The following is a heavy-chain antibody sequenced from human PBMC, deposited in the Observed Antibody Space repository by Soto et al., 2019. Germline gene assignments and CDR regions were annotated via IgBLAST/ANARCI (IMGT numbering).Heavy chain of an antibody. Sequence: QVQLVQSGAEVKKPGASVKVSCKASGYTFTSYAIHWVRQAPGQRLEGMGWINAGNGNTKYSQKFQGRVTITRDTSASTAYMELSSLRSEDTAQYYCARDGAVAGNSNFDYWGQGTLVTVSS. J-gene: IGHJ4*02. D-gene: IGHD6-19*01. CDR3: ARDGAVAGNSNFDY. CDR2: INAGNGNT. CDR1: GYTFTSYA. V-gene: IGHV1-3*01.